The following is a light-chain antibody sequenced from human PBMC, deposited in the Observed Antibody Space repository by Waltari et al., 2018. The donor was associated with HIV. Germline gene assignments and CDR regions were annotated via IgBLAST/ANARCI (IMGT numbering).Light chain of an antibody. CDR3: HQYHTTPYP. Sequence: DIVMTQSPESRTVSLSDRDTISSKSSQSILSSSGNKCFLTWYQQIPGQPPKSLIYWASTRASGVPARFSGSDSGTDFTLTISSLRAEDVAVYYCHQYHTTPYPFGQGTKLEI. J-gene: IGKJ2*01. V-gene: IGKV4-1*01. CDR2: WAS. CDR1: QSILSSSGNKCF.